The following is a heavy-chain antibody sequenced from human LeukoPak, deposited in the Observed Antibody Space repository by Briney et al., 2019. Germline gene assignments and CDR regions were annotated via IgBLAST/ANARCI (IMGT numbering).Heavy chain of an antibody. CDR1: GGSFSGYY. D-gene: IGHD2-2*01. CDR3: ARSAYTDIVVVPAARTFDY. CDR2: IYHSGST. V-gene: IGHV4-34*01. Sequence: SETLSLTCAVYGGSFSGYYWSWIRQPPGKGLEWIGEIYHSGSTNYNPSLKSRVTISVDTSKNQFSLKLSSVTAADTAVYYCARSAYTDIVVVPAARTFDYWGQGTLVTVSS. J-gene: IGHJ4*02.